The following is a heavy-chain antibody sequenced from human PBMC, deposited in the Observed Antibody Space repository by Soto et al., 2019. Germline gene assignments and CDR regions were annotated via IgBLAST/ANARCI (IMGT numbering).Heavy chain of an antibody. V-gene: IGHV5-51*01. CDR3: ERPTTLTQIDF. J-gene: IGHJ4*02. D-gene: IGHD1-1*01. CDR2: IYPGDSDT. Sequence: GESLKISCKASGYSFTKFWIGWVRQMPGKGLEWMGLIYPGDSDTRYSPSFQGQVAFSADTSTSTVYLQWSRLRASDTAIYYCERPTTLTQIDFWGQGTLVTVSS. CDR1: GYSFTKFW.